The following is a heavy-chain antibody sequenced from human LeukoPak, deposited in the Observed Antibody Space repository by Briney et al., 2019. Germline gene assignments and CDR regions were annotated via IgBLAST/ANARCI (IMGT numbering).Heavy chain of an antibody. J-gene: IGHJ4*02. Sequence: PSQTLSLTCTVCGGSISSSNYYWSCIRQPAGKGLEWIGHIYTSGSTNYNPSLKSRVTISVDTSKNQFSLKLSSVTAADTAVYYCAREGYDSLWGQGTLVTVSS. V-gene: IGHV4-61*09. CDR3: AREGYDSL. CDR1: GGSISSSNYY. CDR2: IYTSGST. D-gene: IGHD3-3*01.